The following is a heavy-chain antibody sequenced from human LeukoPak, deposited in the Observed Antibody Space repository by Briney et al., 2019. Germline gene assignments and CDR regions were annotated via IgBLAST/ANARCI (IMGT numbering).Heavy chain of an antibody. CDR1: GFTFTNYA. J-gene: IGHJ2*01. Sequence: GRSLTLSCAASGFTFTNYAIHWVRQAPGKGLEWVSGISWNSVSIGYADSVKGRFTISRDNAKNSLYLQMSSLRAEDTALYYCAKDIGTGGAGWYFDLWGRGTLVTVSS. CDR3: AKDIGTGGAGWYFDL. D-gene: IGHD1/OR15-1a*01. V-gene: IGHV3-9*01. CDR2: ISWNSVSI.